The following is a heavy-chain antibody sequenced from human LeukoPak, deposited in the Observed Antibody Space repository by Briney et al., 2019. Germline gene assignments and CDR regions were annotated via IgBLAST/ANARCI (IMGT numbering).Heavy chain of an antibody. CDR2: ISSGSSYI. Sequence: GGSLRLSCTASGFIFSTYTMNWARQAPGKGLEWVSSISSGSSYIYYADSLKGRFTISRDNAKNSLYLQMNSLRAEDTAVYYCARESGYSSSPEFDPWGQGTLVTVSS. CDR3: ARESGYSSSPEFDP. D-gene: IGHD6-13*01. J-gene: IGHJ5*02. CDR1: GFIFSTYT. V-gene: IGHV3-21*01.